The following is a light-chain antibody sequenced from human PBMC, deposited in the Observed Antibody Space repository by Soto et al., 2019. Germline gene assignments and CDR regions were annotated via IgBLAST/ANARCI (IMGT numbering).Light chain of an antibody. Sequence: EIVMTQSPGTLSVSPGERATLSCRASQSISTNAGGYQQRPGQAPTLLLYGAATRATGIPARISGSGAWTEVTLTISRLESEDSAVYYCQQYNAWHPITFGQGTRLEIK. CDR1: QSISTN. CDR3: QQYNAWHPIT. J-gene: IGKJ5*01. V-gene: IGKV3-15*01. CDR2: GAA.